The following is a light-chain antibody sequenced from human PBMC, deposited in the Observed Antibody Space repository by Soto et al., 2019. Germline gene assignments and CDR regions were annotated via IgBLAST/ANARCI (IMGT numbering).Light chain of an antibody. CDR1: QSVSSY. Sequence: EIVLTQSPDTLSLSPGERATLSCRASQSVSSYLAWYQQKPGQAPRLLIYDASNRSTGIPARFSGSGSGTDFTLTISILEPEDFAVYYCQQRSNWPPRLTFGGGTKVEIK. J-gene: IGKJ4*01. CDR2: DAS. V-gene: IGKV3-11*01. CDR3: QQRSNWPPRLT.